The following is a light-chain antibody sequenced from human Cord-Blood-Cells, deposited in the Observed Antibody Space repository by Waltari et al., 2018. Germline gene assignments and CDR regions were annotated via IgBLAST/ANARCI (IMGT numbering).Light chain of an antibody. CDR1: QSISSY. CDR2: ATS. V-gene: IGKV1-39*01. J-gene: IGKJ3*01. CDR3: QQSYSTPFT. Sequence: DIQMTQSPSSVSVSVGDRVTITCRASQSISSYLNWYQQKPGKAPKLLIYATSSLQSGVPSRFMGSGSGTDFTLTISSLQPEDFATYYCQQSYSTPFTFGPGTKVDIK.